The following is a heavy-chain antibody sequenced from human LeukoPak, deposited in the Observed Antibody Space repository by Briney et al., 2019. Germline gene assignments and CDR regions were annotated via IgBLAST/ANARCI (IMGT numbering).Heavy chain of an antibody. J-gene: IGHJ4*02. CDR3: ARSPLAGATRVDY. Sequence: ASVKVSCKASGYTFTRYGIIWMRQAPGQGLEWMGWISGDNGNTKYAQRVQGRVTMSTDTPTTTAYMELGSLTSDDTAIYYCARSPLAGATRVDYWGQGTLVTVSS. CDR2: ISGDNGNT. V-gene: IGHV1-18*01. D-gene: IGHD1-26*01. CDR1: GYTFTRYG.